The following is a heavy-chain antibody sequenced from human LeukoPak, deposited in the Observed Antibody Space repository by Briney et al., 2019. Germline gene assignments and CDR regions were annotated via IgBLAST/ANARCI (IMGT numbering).Heavy chain of an antibody. V-gene: IGHV4-59*01. J-gene: IGHJ3*02. D-gene: IGHD6-19*01. CDR1: GGSISSYH. Sequence: SETLSLTCTVSGGSISSYHWSWIRQPPGKVLEWIGYIYYSGSTNYNPSLKSRVTISVDTSKNQFSLKLSSVTAADTAVYYCARATGVGGWPDALDIWGQGTMVTVSS. CDR3: ARATGVGGWPDALDI. CDR2: IYYSGST.